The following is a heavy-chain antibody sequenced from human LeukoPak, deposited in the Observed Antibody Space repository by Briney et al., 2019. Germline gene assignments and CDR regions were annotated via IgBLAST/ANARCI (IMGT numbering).Heavy chain of an antibody. J-gene: IGHJ5*02. CDR1: GFNFGSYY. V-gene: IGHV3-23*01. D-gene: IGHD2-8*02. CDR2: ISDSGDNT. Sequence: GGSLRLSCAASGFNFGSYYMTWVRHDPGTGLEWVSVISDSGDNTYYADSVKGRFTVSRDNSRDTLYLQMNSLRAEDTALYYCAKKIGTGPGHNWFDPWGQGTLVTVSS. CDR3: AKKIGTGPGHNWFDP.